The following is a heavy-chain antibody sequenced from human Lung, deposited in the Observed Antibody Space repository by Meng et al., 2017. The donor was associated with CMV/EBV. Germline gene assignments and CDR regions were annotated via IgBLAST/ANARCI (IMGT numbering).Heavy chain of an antibody. D-gene: IGHD4-11*01. CDR2: FNPNSGGS. Sequence: ASVKVSCKASGYTFTDYYILWVRQAPGQRLEWLGWFNPNSGGSNYAQKFQGRVTMTRDTSISTAYMEVSRLTSDDTAVYYCARDLKGTIVRTSGLYGMDVWGQGTXVTVSS. CDR3: ARDLKGTIVRTSGLYGMDV. J-gene: IGHJ6*02. CDR1: GYTFTDYY. V-gene: IGHV1-2*02.